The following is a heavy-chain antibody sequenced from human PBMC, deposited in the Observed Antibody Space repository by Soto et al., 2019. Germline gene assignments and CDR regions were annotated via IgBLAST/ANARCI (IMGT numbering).Heavy chain of an antibody. CDR1: GYTFTIYA. Sequence: ASVRVSCKASGYTFTIYAMHWVRQAPGQRLEWMGWINAGNGNTKYSQKFQGRVTITRDTSASTAYMELSSLRSEDTAVYYCARRATTDSYYGMDVWGQGPTVNVS. CDR2: INAGNGNT. J-gene: IGHJ6*02. D-gene: IGHD1-26*01. V-gene: IGHV1-3*01. CDR3: ARRATTDSYYGMDV.